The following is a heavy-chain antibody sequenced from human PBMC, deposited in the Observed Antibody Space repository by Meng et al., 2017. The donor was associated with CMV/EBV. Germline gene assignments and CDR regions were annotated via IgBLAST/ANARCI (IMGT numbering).Heavy chain of an antibody. CDR3: AREDIVVVPAATYNWFDP. CDR2: INPNSGGT. V-gene: IGHV1-2*02. D-gene: IGHD2-2*01. CDR1: GYTFTGYY. Sequence: ASVKVSCKASGYTFTGYYMHWVRQAPGQGLEWMGWINPNSGGTNYAQKFQGRVTMTRDTSISTAYMELSRLRSDDTAVYYCAREDIVVVPAATYNWFDPWSQGTLVTVSS. J-gene: IGHJ5*02.